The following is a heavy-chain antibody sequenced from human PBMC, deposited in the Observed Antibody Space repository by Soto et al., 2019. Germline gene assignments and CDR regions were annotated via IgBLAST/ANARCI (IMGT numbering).Heavy chain of an antibody. D-gene: IGHD2-15*01. CDR1: GGSISSSTYY. J-gene: IGHJ4*02. Sequence: QLQLQESGPGLVKPSETLSLTCTVSGGSISSSTYYWGWILQPPGKGLEWIGSFYYSGSTSYYNPSLKSRVTISVDTYKHQFSLKLTSVTAADTAVYYCARHFGWFASFDYWGQGTLVTVSS. CDR2: FYYSGSTS. V-gene: IGHV4-39*01. CDR3: ARHFGWFASFDY.